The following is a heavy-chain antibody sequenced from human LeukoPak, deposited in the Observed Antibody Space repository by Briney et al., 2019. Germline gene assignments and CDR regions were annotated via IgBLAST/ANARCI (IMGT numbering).Heavy chain of an antibody. CDR3: AKGGGYEAQYYYYYLDV. Sequence: GGSLRLSCAASGFTFSSYGMYWVRPAPGKGLEWVALIRYDGSNKYYADSVKGRFTVSRDNSKNTLYLQMKSLRAEDTAVYYCAKGGGYEAQYYYYYLDVWGKGTTVTISS. CDR1: GFTFSSYG. V-gene: IGHV3-30*02. J-gene: IGHJ6*03. CDR2: IRYDGSNK. D-gene: IGHD5-12*01.